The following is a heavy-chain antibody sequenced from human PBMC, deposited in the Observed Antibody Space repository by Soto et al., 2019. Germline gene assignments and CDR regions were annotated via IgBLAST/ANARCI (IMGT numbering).Heavy chain of an antibody. Sequence: QVQLVQSGAEVKKPGASVKVSCKASGYTFTSYGISWVRQAPGQGLEWMGWINAYNGNTNYAQKFQGRVTMTTDTSTSTGYMEMRSVRSDDTAVYYCARDVGYGLIDYWGQGTLVTVSS. J-gene: IGHJ4*02. CDR1: GYTFTSYG. D-gene: IGHD5-12*01. V-gene: IGHV1-18*01. CDR2: INAYNGNT. CDR3: ARDVGYGLIDY.